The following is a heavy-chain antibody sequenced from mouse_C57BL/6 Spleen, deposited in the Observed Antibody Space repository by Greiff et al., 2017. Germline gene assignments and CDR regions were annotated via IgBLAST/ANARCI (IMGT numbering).Heavy chain of an antibody. V-gene: IGHV7-3*01. CDR2: IRNKANGYTT. J-gene: IGHJ4*01. Sequence: DVQLVESGGGLVQPGGSLSLSCAASGFTFTDYYMSWVRQPPGKALEWLGFIRNKANGYTTEYSASVKGRFTISRDNSQSILYLQMNALRAEDSATYYCARSSPSHYYGSSYVEAMDYWGQGTSVTVSS. D-gene: IGHD1-1*01. CDR3: ARSSPSHYYGSSYVEAMDY. CDR1: GFTFTDYY.